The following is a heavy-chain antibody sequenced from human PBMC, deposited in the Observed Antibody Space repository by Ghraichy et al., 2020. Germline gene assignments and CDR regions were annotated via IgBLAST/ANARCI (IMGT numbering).Heavy chain of an antibody. D-gene: IGHD2-2*02. CDR2: IKQDGSER. V-gene: IGHV3-7*04. J-gene: IGHJ4*02. CDR3: AGGRGYIIDY. CDR1: GFTFSTYW. Sequence: ETLSLTCAASGFTFSTYWMNWVRQAPGEGLEWVANIKQDGSERNYVDSVKGRFTISRDNAKNSLFLQMSSLRDEDTGVYYCAGGRGYIIDYWGQGTLVTVSS.